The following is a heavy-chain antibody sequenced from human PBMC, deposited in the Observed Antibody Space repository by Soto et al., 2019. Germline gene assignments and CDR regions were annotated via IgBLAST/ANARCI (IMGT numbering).Heavy chain of an antibody. J-gene: IGHJ6*02. Sequence: SETLSLTCTVSGGSISSYYWSWIRQPPGEGLEWIGYIYYSGSTNYNPSLKSRVTISVDTSKNQFSLKLSSVTAADTAVYYCAREGGYSYRLNYYYGMDVWGQGTTVTVSS. D-gene: IGHD5-18*01. CDR2: IYYSGST. V-gene: IGHV4-59*01. CDR1: GGSISSYY. CDR3: AREGGYSYRLNYYYGMDV.